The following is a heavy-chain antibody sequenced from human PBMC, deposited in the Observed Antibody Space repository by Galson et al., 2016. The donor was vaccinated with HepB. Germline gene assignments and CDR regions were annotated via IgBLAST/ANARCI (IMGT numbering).Heavy chain of an antibody. D-gene: IGHD2/OR15-2a*01. Sequence: SETLSITCTVSGDSIGSGHWWSWVRQSPGKGLEWIGEVYHTGSSNFNSPLRGRAMISVDKSKNQFSLKLTSVAAADTAIYYCARDSAFYNRSHYWYFDLWGRGTLVTVSS. J-gene: IGHJ2*01. CDR1: GDSIGSGHW. CDR3: ARDSAFYNRSHYWYFDL. V-gene: IGHV4-4*02. CDR2: VYHTGSS.